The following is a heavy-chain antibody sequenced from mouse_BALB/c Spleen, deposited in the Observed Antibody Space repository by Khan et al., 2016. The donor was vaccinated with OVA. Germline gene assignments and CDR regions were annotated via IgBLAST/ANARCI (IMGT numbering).Heavy chain of an antibody. CDR3: ERPDGYDGGAWFAY. CDR2: INPDSSMI. D-gene: IGHD2-2*01. CDR1: GFDFSRYW. J-gene: IGHJ3*01. V-gene: IGHV4-1*02. Sequence: EVKLLESGGGLVQPGGSLKLSCAASGFDFSRYWMSWVRQAPGKGLEWIGEINPDSSMINYTPSLKDKFIISRDNAKNTLYLQMSTVRSEDTAIYKCERPDGYDGGAWFAYWGQGTLVTVSA.